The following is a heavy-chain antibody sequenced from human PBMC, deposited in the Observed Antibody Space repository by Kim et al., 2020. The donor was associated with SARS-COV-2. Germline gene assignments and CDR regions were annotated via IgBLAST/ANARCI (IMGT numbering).Heavy chain of an antibody. CDR3: ARWNGLYYYGMDV. J-gene: IGHJ6*02. D-gene: IGHD1-1*01. CDR2: ISSSSSTI. V-gene: IGHV3-48*04. CDR1: GFTFSSYS. Sequence: GGSLRLSCAASGFTFSSYSMNWVRQAPGKGLEWVSYISSSSSTIYYADSVKGRFTISRDNAKNSLYLQMNSLRAEDTAVYYCARWNGLYYYGMDVWGQGTTVTVSS.